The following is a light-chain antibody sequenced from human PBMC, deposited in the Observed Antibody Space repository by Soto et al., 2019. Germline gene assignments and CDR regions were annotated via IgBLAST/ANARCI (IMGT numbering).Light chain of an antibody. CDR3: CSDAGSYSWV. V-gene: IGLV2-11*01. Sequence: QSVLTQPRSVSGAPGQSVTISCTGTSSDVGGYNYVSWYQQHPGKAPKLMIYDVTERPSGVPDRFSGSKSGNTASLTISGLQADDEADYYCCSDAGSYSWVFGGGTKLTVL. CDR2: DVT. J-gene: IGLJ2*01. CDR1: SSDVGGYNY.